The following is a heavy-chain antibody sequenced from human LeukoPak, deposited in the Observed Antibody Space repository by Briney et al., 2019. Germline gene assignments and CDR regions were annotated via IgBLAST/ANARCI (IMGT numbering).Heavy chain of an antibody. Sequence: GGSLRLSCAASGFTFRSYAMSWVRQAPGRGLEWVSGISGSGDSTYYADSVKGRFSISRDNSKNTLWLQMNSLKDEDTAVYYCAKDPRAGSGWGSFDYWGQGTLVTVSS. CDR2: ISGSGDST. D-gene: IGHD6-19*01. J-gene: IGHJ4*02. CDR3: AKDPRAGSGWGSFDY. CDR1: GFTFRSYA. V-gene: IGHV3-23*01.